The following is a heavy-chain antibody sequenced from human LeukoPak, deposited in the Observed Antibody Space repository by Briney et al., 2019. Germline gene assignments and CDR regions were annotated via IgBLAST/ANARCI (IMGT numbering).Heavy chain of an antibody. J-gene: IGHJ2*01. CDR1: GGSISSSSYY. CDR2: ICYSGST. CDR3: ARHPLIVVVPAAIGGNWSFDL. V-gene: IGHV4-39*01. Sequence: KPSETLSLTCTVSGGSISSSSYYWYWIRQPPGKGLEWIVSICYSGSTYYNPSLKSRVTISVGTTKNTFSLKLTSVTAADTAVYYCARHPLIVVVPAAIGGNWSFDLWGRGTLVTVSS. D-gene: IGHD2-2*02.